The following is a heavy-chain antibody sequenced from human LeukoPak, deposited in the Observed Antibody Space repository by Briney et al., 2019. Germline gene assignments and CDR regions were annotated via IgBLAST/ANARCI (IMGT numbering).Heavy chain of an antibody. D-gene: IGHD3-10*01. CDR1: GFTFSSYW. CDR3: ARVSFTMVRGALTLFDY. V-gene: IGHV3-7*01. Sequence: GGSLRLSCAASGFTFSSYWMCWVRQAPGKGLEWVANIKQDGSEKYYVDSVKGRFTISRDNAKNSLYLQMNSLRAEDTAVYYCARVSFTMVRGALTLFDYWGQGTLVTVSS. CDR2: IKQDGSEK. J-gene: IGHJ4*02.